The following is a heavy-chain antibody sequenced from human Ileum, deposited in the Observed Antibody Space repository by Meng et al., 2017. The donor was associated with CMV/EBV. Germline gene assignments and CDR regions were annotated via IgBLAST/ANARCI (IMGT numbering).Heavy chain of an antibody. V-gene: IGHV3-21*06. J-gene: IGHJ4*02. D-gene: IGHD1-1*01. CDR1: GFTFSSYS. CDR3: ARDRLEGDYSGPGY. CDR2: IGSSGSGI. Sequence: GESLKISCAASGFTFSSYSMDWLRQAPGKGLEWVASIGSSGSGIYYSESLKGRFTISRDNAKNSLFLQINNLRAEDTAVYYCARDRLEGDYSGPGYWGQGTLVTVXS.